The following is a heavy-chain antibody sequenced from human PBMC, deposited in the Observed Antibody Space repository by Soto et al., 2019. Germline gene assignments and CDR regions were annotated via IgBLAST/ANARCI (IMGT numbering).Heavy chain of an antibody. CDR2: ISGSAGTT. Sequence: PGGSLRLSCAASGFTFSSYAMNCVRQAPGKGLEWVSSISGSAGTTNYATSVEGRFTISRDNSKNTLYLQIHSLRAEDTGVYYCAKGRQNFDFWCLEYWGQGTMLTVSS. D-gene: IGHD3-3*01. J-gene: IGHJ4*02. V-gene: IGHV3-23*01. CDR3: AKGRQNFDFWCLEY. CDR1: GFTFSSYA.